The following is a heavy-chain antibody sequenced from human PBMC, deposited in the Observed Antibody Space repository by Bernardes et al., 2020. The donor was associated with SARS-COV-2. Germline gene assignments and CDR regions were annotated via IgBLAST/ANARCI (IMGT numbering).Heavy chain of an antibody. V-gene: IGHV3-30-3*01. CDR3: ARGETYYNGSGSYYTVDY. J-gene: IGHJ4*02. Sequence: GGSLRLSCAASGFTFSNYAMHWVQQAPGKGLEWVAIISYDGTTKYNADSVKGRFTISRDNSKNTLFLQMNSLTTEDTAFYYCARGETYYNGSGSYYTVDYWGQGTLVTVSS. CDR2: ISYDGTTK. D-gene: IGHD3-10*01. CDR1: GFTFSNYA.